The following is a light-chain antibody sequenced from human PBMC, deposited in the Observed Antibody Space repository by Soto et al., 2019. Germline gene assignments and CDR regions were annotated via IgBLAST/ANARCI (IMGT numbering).Light chain of an antibody. V-gene: IGLV1-40*01. CDR3: PSYDISLSGSV. Sequence: QSVLTQPPSVSGAPGQRVTISCTGSSSNIGAGYVVHWYQQLPGTAPKLLIYGNSNRPSGVPDRFSGSKSGTSASLAITGLQAEDEADYYCPSYDISLSGSVFGGGTKLTVL. J-gene: IGLJ2*01. CDR2: GNS. CDR1: SSNIGAGYV.